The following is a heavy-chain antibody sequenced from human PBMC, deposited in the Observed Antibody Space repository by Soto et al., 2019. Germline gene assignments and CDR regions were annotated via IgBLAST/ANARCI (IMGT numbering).Heavy chain of an antibody. V-gene: IGHV3-49*03. CDR3: TRFPPNNYGSETYPFDY. J-gene: IGHJ4*02. Sequence: EVHLVESGGGLAQPGRCLRLSCTSSGFTFDHYALTWFRLAPGKWLAFVGFITCKAYGWRTEYVASVKGRFTISRYAFNSIDYLQMDSLKTEHTAVYYCTRFPPNNYGSETYPFDYWGQGALVTVSS. D-gene: IGHD3-10*01. CDR2: ITCKAYGWRT. CDR1: GFTFDHYA.